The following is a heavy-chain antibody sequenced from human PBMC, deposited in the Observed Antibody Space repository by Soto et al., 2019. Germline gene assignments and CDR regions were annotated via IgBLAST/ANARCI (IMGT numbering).Heavy chain of an antibody. J-gene: IGHJ6*02. D-gene: IGHD4-17*01. V-gene: IGHV1-69*01. CDR3: GRVARSGGDYDYSSYYGMDV. CDR1: GGTFSSYA. Sequence: QVQLVQSGAEVKKPGSSVKVSCKASGGTFSSYAISWVRQAPGQGLEWMGGIIPIFGTANYAQKFQGRVTITADAYTSTAYMELSSMRSEDTAVYYCGRVARSGGDYDYSSYYGMDVWGQGTTVTVSS. CDR2: IIPIFGTA.